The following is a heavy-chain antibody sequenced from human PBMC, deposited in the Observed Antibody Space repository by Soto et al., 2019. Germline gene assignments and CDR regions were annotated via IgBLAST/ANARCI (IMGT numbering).Heavy chain of an antibody. V-gene: IGHV1-69*01. J-gene: IGHJ4*02. CDR2: IIPIFGTP. CDR3: GRDRDDYGSGNYYNRIDF. Sequence: QVQLVQSGAEVKKPGSSVKVSCKASGGSFSTYAISWLRRSPGQGLEWMGGIIPIFGTPNYAQRFRGRVTITADESTSTAYMELSRLRAEDTAVYCGGRDRDDYGSGNYYNRIDFWGQGTLVTVSS. CDR1: GGSFSTYA. D-gene: IGHD3-10*01.